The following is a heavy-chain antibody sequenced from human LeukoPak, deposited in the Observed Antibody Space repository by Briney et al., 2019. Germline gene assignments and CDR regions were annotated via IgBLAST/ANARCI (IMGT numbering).Heavy chain of an antibody. V-gene: IGHV4-59*12. Sequence: SETLSLTCTVSGGSISSYYWSWIRQPPGKGLEWIGYIYYSGSTNYNPSLKSRVTISVDTSKNQFSLKLSSVTAADTAVYYCAIQLNWEDYYYYYGMDVWGQGTTVTVSS. CDR2: IYYSGST. CDR1: GGSISSYY. J-gene: IGHJ6*02. CDR3: AIQLNWEDYYYYYGMDV. D-gene: IGHD1-1*01.